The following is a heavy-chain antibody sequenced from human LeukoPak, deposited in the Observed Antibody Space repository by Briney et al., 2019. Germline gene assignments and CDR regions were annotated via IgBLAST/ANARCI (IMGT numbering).Heavy chain of an antibody. J-gene: IGHJ4*02. D-gene: IGHD2-15*01. V-gene: IGHV4-31*03. Sequence: LSETLSLTCTVSGGSISSGGYYWSWIRQHPGKGLEWIGYIYYSGSTYYNPSLKSRVTISVDTSKNQFSLKLSSVTAADTAVYYCAREDCSGGSCYRIDYWGQGTLVTVSS. CDR2: IYYSGST. CDR1: GGSISSGGYY. CDR3: AREDCSGGSCYRIDY.